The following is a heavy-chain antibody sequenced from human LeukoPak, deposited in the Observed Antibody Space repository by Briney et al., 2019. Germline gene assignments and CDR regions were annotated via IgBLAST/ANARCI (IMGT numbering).Heavy chain of an antibody. J-gene: IGHJ4*02. V-gene: IGHV3-21*01. CDR1: GFTFSSYS. Sequence: GGSLRLSCAASGFTFSSYSMNWVRQAPGKGLEWVSSISSSSSYIYYADSVKGRFTISRDNAKNSLYLQMNSLRAEDTAVYYCAREGSMVYATDYWGQGTLVTVSS. CDR3: AREGSMVYATDY. D-gene: IGHD2-8*01. CDR2: ISSSSSYI.